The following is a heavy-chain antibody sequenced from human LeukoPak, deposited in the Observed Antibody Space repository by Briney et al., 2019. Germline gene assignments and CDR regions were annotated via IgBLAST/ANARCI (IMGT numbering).Heavy chain of an antibody. D-gene: IGHD1-14*01. CDR2: IRYDGSNK. Sequence: GGSLRLSCAASGFTFSSYGMHWVRQTPGKGLEWVAFIRYDGSNKYYADSVKGRFTISRDNSKNTLYLQMNSLRAEDTAVYYCAKGRAPLTGGYYYMDVWGKGTTVTVSS. V-gene: IGHV3-30*02. J-gene: IGHJ6*03. CDR1: GFTFSSYG. CDR3: AKGRAPLTGGYYYMDV.